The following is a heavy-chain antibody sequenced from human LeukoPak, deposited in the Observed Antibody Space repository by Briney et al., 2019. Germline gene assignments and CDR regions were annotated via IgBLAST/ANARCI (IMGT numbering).Heavy chain of an antibody. CDR1: GFAFSNYN. Sequence: GGSLRLSCAASGFAFSNYNINWVRQAPGKGLEWVSSISSGGTYIYYANSVKGRFTVSRDNLWTSVYLQMNSLRADDTAVYYCARATSVPRGGYYFDYWGQGILVTVSS. CDR2: ISSGGTYI. D-gene: IGHD3-16*01. J-gene: IGHJ4*02. CDR3: ARATSVPRGGYYFDY. V-gene: IGHV3-21*01.